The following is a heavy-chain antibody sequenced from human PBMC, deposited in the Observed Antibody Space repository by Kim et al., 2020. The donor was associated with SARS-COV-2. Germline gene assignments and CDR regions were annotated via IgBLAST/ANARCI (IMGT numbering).Heavy chain of an antibody. CDR2: IGSTGAI. V-gene: IGHV3-48*04. J-gene: IGHJ4*02. Sequence: GGSLRLSCAGSGFSFSSYSMNWVRQAPGKGLEWVSHIGSTGAIEYADSVKGRFTISRDNAKNSVFLQMSSLRVEDTAVYYCARDALGSSGYYYWFDYWGQGILVTVSS. CDR1: GFSFSSYS. CDR3: ARDALGSSGYYYWFDY. D-gene: IGHD3-22*01.